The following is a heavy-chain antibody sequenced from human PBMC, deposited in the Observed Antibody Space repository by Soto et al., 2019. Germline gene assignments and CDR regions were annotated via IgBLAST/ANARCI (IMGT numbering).Heavy chain of an antibody. CDR1: GDSISKYY. J-gene: IGHJ5*02. V-gene: IGHV4-59*05. D-gene: IGHD3-3*01. Sequence: SETLSLTCTVSGDSISKYYWSWIRQPPGKGLEWIGYIYYSESPSYSESTSYNPSLKSRVTISVDTANNQFSLRLTSVTAADTAVYYCARGWFWSGSFNWFDPWGQGTLVTVSS. CDR3: ARGWFWSGSFNWFDP. CDR2: IYYSESPSY.